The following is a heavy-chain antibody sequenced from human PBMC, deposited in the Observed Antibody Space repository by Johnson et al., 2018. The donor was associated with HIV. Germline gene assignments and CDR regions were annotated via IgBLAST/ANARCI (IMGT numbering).Heavy chain of an antibody. CDR2: INSDGSST. CDR1: GFTVSSNY. CDR3: ARSPEGDAFDI. V-gene: IGHV3-66*03. J-gene: IGHJ3*02. Sequence: VQLVESGGGLIQPGGSLRLSCAASGFTVSSNYMSWVRQAPGKGLEWVSRINSDGSSTSYADSVKGRFTISRDNSKNTLYLQMNSLRAEDTAVYYCARSPEGDAFDIWGQGTMVTVSS.